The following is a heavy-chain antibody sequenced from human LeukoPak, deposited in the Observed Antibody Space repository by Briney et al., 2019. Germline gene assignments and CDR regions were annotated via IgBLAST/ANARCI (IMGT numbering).Heavy chain of an antibody. Sequence: GASVKVSCKASGYTFTSYGISWVRQAPGQGLEWMGIINPSGGSTSYAQKFQGRVTMTRDMSTSTVYMELSSLRSEDTAVYYCAREYYYDSSGYYLPYWYFDLWGRGTLVTVSS. CDR1: GYTFTSYG. J-gene: IGHJ2*01. V-gene: IGHV1-46*01. CDR2: INPSGGST. D-gene: IGHD3-22*01. CDR3: AREYYYDSSGYYLPYWYFDL.